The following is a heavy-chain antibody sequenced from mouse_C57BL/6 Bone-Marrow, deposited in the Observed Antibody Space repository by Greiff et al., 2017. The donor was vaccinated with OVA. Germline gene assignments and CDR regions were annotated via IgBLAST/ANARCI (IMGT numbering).Heavy chain of an antibody. Sequence: EVKLVESGGGLVQPGGSLSLSCAASGFTFTDYYMSWVRQPPGKALEWLGFIRNKANGYTTEYSASVKGRFTISRDNSQSILYLQMNALRAEDSATYYCAIGGVTPWFAYWGQGTLVTVSA. V-gene: IGHV7-3*01. D-gene: IGHD2-2*01. CDR3: AIGGVTPWFAY. CDR1: GFTFTDYY. CDR2: IRNKANGYTT. J-gene: IGHJ3*01.